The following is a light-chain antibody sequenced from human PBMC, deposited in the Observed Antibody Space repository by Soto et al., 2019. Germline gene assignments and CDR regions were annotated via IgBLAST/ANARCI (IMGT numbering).Light chain of an antibody. Sequence: QLVLTQSPSASASLGASVKLTCTLSSGHSSYAIAWHQQQPEKGPRYLMKLNSDGSHSKGDGIPDRFSGSSSGAERYLTISGLQSEDEADYSCQTWGTGIWVFGGGTKVTVL. V-gene: IGLV4-69*01. CDR1: SGHSSYA. J-gene: IGLJ3*02. CDR2: LNSDGSH. CDR3: QTWGTGIWV.